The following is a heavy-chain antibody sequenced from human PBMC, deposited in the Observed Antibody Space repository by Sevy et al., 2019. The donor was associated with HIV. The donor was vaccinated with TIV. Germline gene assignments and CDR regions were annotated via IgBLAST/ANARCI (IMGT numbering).Heavy chain of an antibody. V-gene: IGHV4-39*01. J-gene: IGHJ5*02. D-gene: IGHD2-15*01. Sequence: SETLSLTCTVSGGSISSSYYWGWIRQPPGKGLEWIGSIYYSGSTYYNPSLKSRVTISVDTSKNQFSLKPSSVTAADTAVYYCARQNIVVVVAATYNWFDPWGQGTLVTVSS. CDR2: IYYSGST. CDR1: GGSISSSYY. CDR3: ARQNIVVVVAATYNWFDP.